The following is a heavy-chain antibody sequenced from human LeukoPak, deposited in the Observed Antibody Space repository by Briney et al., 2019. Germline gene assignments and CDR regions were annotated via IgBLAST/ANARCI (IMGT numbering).Heavy chain of an antibody. Sequence: GASVKVSCKASGYTSTGYYMHWVRQAPGQGLEWMGWINPNSGGTNYAQKFQGRVTMTRDTSISTAYMELSRLRSDDTAVYYCARDTYDYVWGSYPSADYWGQGTLVTVSS. V-gene: IGHV1-2*02. CDR3: ARDTYDYVWGSYPSADY. J-gene: IGHJ4*02. D-gene: IGHD3-16*02. CDR1: GYTSTGYY. CDR2: INPNSGGT.